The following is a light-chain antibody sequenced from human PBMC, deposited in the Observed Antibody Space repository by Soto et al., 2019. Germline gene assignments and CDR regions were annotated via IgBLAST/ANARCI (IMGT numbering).Light chain of an antibody. J-gene: IGLJ2*01. Sequence: SAPTQPASVSGTPGQSITISCTGSNSDVGIYDFVSWYQHHPGRAPKLIVSEVSHRPSGVSNRFSGSKSGNTASLTISGLQSEDEADYYCSSYATSSTLVFGGGTQLTV. CDR3: SSYATSSTLV. V-gene: IGLV2-14*01. CDR1: NSDVGIYDF. CDR2: EVS.